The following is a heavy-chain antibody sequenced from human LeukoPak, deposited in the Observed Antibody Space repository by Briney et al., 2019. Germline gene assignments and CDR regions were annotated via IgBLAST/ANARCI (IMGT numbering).Heavy chain of an antibody. CDR3: AREVQLERLAFGKEGSAFDY. V-gene: IGHV3-30*03. CDR2: ISYDRSNK. CDR1: GFTFSTYT. D-gene: IGHD1-1*01. Sequence: GGSLRLSCAASGFTFSTYTMNWVRLAPGKGLEWVAVISYDRSNKYYADSVKGRFTISRDNSKNTLYLQMNSLRAEDTAVYYCAREVQLERLAFGKEGSAFDYWGQGTLVTVSS. J-gene: IGHJ4*02.